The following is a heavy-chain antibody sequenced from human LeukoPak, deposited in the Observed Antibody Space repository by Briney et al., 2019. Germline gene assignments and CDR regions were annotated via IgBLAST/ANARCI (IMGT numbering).Heavy chain of an antibody. CDR1: GFTFSSYA. Sequence: PGGSLRLSCAASGFTFSSYAMSWVRQAPGKGLEWVSAISGSGGSTYYADSVKGRFTISRDNSKNTLYLQMNSLRAEDTAVYYCAKAGGSTSWGYYFDYWGQGTLVTVSS. CDR2: ISGSGGST. CDR3: AKAGGSTSWGYYFDY. D-gene: IGHD2-2*01. J-gene: IGHJ4*02. V-gene: IGHV3-23*01.